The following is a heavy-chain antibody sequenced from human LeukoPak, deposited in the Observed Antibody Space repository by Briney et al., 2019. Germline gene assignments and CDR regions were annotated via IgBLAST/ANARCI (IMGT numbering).Heavy chain of an antibody. D-gene: IGHD6-19*01. V-gene: IGHV3-23*01. Sequence: GGSLRLSCAASGFPFSGYGMHWVRQAPGKGLEWVSAISGSGGSTYYADSVKGRFTISRDNFKNIVDLQMTSLRAEDTAMYFCTKVRPPPGSGWYGGDDDWGQGTLVTVSS. CDR3: TKVRPPPGSGWYGGDDD. CDR2: ISGSGGST. CDR1: GFPFSGYG. J-gene: IGHJ4*02.